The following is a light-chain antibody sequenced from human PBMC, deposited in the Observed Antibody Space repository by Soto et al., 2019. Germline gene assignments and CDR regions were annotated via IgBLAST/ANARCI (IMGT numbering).Light chain of an antibody. Sequence: EVVMMQSPATLSVSPGECATLSCRASQGIGDTLAWYQHKPGQTPRLLIYDTSTRATGVPTRFSGSRSGAEFTLTINSLQSEDFAVYYCQPYSNWPLTFGGGTKVDIK. CDR2: DTS. CDR1: QGIGDT. J-gene: IGKJ4*01. CDR3: QPYSNWPLT. V-gene: IGKV3-15*01.